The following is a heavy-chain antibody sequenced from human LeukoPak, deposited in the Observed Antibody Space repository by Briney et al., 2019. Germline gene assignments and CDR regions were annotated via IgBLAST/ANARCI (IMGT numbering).Heavy chain of an antibody. V-gene: IGHV3-15*07. CDR2: IASKTDGGAT. Sequence: SGGSLRLSCSASGLTVTNAWMNWVRQAPGEGLDWVGRIASKTDGGATDYVAPVKGRFTISRDDSKNTLNLQMNSLKTEDTAVYYCTTGIRGDWGQGTLVTVSS. J-gene: IGHJ4*02. D-gene: IGHD3-10*01. CDR1: GLTVTNAW. CDR3: TTGIRGD.